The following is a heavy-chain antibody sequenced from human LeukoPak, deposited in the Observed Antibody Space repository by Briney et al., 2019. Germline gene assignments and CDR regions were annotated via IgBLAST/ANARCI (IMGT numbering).Heavy chain of an antibody. J-gene: IGHJ3*02. Sequence: PGGSLRLSCAASGFIFSSYGMHWVRQAPGKGLEWVAVISYDGSNKYYADSVKGRFTISRDNSKNTLYLQMNSLRAEDTAVYYCARGAVAGAPDAFDIWGQGTMVTVSS. CDR3: ARGAVAGAPDAFDI. V-gene: IGHV3-30*03. D-gene: IGHD6-19*01. CDR1: GFIFSSYG. CDR2: ISYDGSNK.